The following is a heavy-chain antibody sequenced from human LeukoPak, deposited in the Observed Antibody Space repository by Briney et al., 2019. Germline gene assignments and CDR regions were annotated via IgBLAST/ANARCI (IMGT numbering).Heavy chain of an antibody. J-gene: IGHJ3*02. V-gene: IGHV1-69*15. CDR2: IIPMFGTA. CDR1: GGTFSSYA. D-gene: IGHD3-16*01. CDR3: ARDRERVKLTFGGVTQRRVDAFDI. Sequence: SVSVSCKASGGTFSSYAINWVRQAPGQGLEWMGRIIPMFGTANYPQRFQGRVTITADESTSTAYMELSNLRSDDTAVYYCARDRERVKLTFGGVTQRRVDAFDIWGQGTMVTISS.